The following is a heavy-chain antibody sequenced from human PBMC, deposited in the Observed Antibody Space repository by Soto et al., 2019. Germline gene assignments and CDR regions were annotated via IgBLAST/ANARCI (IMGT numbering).Heavy chain of an antibody. CDR2: IIPILGIA. J-gene: IGHJ1*01. CDR3: ALGYCSGGSCYSAEYFQH. CDR1: GGTFSSYT. D-gene: IGHD2-15*01. Sequence: EASVKVSCKASGGTFSSYTISWVRQAPRQGLEWMGRIIPILGIANYAQKFQGRVTITADKSTSTAYMELSSLRSEDTAVYYCALGYCSGGSCYSAEYFQHWGQGTLVTVSS. V-gene: IGHV1-69*02.